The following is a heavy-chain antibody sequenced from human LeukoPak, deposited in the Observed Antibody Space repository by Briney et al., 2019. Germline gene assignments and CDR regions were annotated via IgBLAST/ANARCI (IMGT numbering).Heavy chain of an antibody. D-gene: IGHD3-22*01. J-gene: IGHJ4*02. CDR1: GGSISSYY. CDR3: ARAISITMIEYYFGY. Sequence: SETLSLTCTVSGGSISSYYWSWIRQPAGKGLEWIGRIYTSGSTNYNPSLKSRVTMSVDTSKNQFSLKLSSVTAADTAAYYCARAISITMIEYYFGYWGQGTLVTVSS. CDR2: IYTSGST. V-gene: IGHV4-4*07.